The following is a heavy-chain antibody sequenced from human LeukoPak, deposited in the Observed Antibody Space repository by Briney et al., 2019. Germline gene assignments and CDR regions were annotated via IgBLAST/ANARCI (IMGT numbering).Heavy chain of an antibody. CDR3: AGDLDFWSGYLDY. D-gene: IGHD3-3*01. J-gene: IGHJ4*02. CDR1: DYTFSNYG. V-gene: IGHV1-18*01. CDR2: INTYNGNT. Sequence: GASVKVSCKASDYTFSNYGISWVRQAPGQGLEWMGWINTYNGNTNYAQRLQGRVTMTIDTPTSTAYMELRRLRSDDTAMYYCAGDLDFWSGYLDYWGQGTLVTVSS.